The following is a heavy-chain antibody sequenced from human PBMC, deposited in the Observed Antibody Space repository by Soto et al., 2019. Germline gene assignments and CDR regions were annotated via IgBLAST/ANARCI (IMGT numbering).Heavy chain of an antibody. D-gene: IGHD6-6*01. Sequence: GGSLRLSCAASGFTVSSNYMSWVRQAPGKGLEWVSVIYSGGSTYYADSVKGRFTISRDNSKNTLYLQMNSLRAEDTAVYYCARVYGIAARLSGFDPCGQGPLVTVSS. CDR2: IYSGGST. J-gene: IGHJ5*02. CDR1: GFTVSSNY. V-gene: IGHV3-53*01. CDR3: ARVYGIAARLSGFDP.